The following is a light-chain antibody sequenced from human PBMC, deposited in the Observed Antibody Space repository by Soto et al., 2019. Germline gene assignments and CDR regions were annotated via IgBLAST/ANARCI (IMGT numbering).Light chain of an antibody. CDR1: QSISSW. CDR2: DAS. CDR3: QHYNTYSLT. J-gene: IGKJ4*01. Sequence: DIQMTQSPSTLSASVGDRVTITCRASQSISSWLAWYQQKPGKAPELLIYDASSLESGVPSRFSGSGSGTEFTLTISSLQPDDFATYYCQHYNTYSLTFGGGTKVDIK. V-gene: IGKV1-5*01.